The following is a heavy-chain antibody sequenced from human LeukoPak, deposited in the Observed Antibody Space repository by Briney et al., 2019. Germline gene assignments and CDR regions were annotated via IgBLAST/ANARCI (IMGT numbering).Heavy chain of an antibody. D-gene: IGHD2-8*02. V-gene: IGHV3-11*01. CDR3: AGHARGSYLVY. CDR2: ISSTSPRAI. CDR1: GFTFSDYY. Sequence: GGSLRLSCAASGFTFSDYYMSWIRQAPGKGLEWVSLISSTSPRAISYGDSVKGRFTTSRDDGKNSLFLRMNSLRVEDTAMYYCAGHARGSYLVYWGQGILVTVSA. J-gene: IGHJ4*02.